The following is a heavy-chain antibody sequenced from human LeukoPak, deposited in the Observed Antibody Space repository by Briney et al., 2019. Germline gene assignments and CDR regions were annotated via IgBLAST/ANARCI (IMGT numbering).Heavy chain of an antibody. J-gene: IGHJ4*02. Sequence: SGGSLRLSCAASGFTFSSYGMHWVRQAPGKGLEWVAVISYDGSNKYYADSVKGRFTISRDNSKNTLYLQMNSLRAEDTAVYYCANAYYYDSSGYPNLYYFDYWGQGTLVTVSS. CDR1: GFTFSSYG. D-gene: IGHD3-22*01. V-gene: IGHV3-30*18. CDR2: ISYDGSNK. CDR3: ANAYYYDSSGYPNLYYFDY.